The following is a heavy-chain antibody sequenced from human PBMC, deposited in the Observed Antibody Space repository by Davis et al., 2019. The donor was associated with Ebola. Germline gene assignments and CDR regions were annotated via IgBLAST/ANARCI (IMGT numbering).Heavy chain of an antibody. CDR2: ISGSGGDT. Sequence: GESLKISCAASGFTFSNYAMTWVRQGPGKGLEWVSGISGSGGDTYYADSVKGRFTISRDNSKNTLYLQMNSLRAEDTAVYYCAKAPYGSGSYWYYFDYWGQGTLVTVSS. J-gene: IGHJ4*02. D-gene: IGHD3-10*01. CDR1: GFTFSNYA. V-gene: IGHV3-23*01. CDR3: AKAPYGSGSYWYYFDY.